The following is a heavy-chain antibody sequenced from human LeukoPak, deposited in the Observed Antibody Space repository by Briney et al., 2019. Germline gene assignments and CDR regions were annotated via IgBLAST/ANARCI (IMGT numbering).Heavy chain of an antibody. CDR2: IYYSGST. Sequence: SETLSLTCTVSGGSISSSSYYWGWIRQPPGKGLEWIGSIYYSGSTYYNPSLKSRVTISVDTSKNQFSLKLSSVTAADTAVYYCARLRSGELLRDYYYGMDVWGQGTTVTVSS. V-gene: IGHV4-39*07. CDR3: ARLRSGELLRDYYYGMDV. D-gene: IGHD3-10*01. J-gene: IGHJ6*02. CDR1: GGSISSSSYY.